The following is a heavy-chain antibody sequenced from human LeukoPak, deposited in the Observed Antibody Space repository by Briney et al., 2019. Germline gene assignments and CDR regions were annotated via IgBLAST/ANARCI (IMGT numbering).Heavy chain of an antibody. Sequence: SETLSLTCSVSGGSIKTSNWWSWVRQPPGRGLECIGSVYFTGATAYNPSLRGRLTISIDTSKTQFSLSLTAVTAADTALYYCERXXXXXXXDAYGYENDYYYMDTWGTGTTVTVSS. D-gene: IGHD5-18*01. J-gene: IGHJ6*03. CDR2: VYFTGAT. V-gene: IGHV4-59*13. CDR3: ERXXXXXXXDAYGYENDYYYMDT. CDR1: GGSIKTSNW.